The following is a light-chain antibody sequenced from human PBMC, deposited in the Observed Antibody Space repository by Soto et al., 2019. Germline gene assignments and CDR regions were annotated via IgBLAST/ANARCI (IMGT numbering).Light chain of an antibody. CDR2: KAS. J-gene: IGKJ4*01. Sequence: DIHMTQSPSTLSASVGDRVTIPCRASQSLADWLAWYQQKPGKAPKLLIYKASTLESGVPSRFSGSGSGTEFTLTISSLQPDDFATYSCQQYVAYPLTFGGGTKEDIK. V-gene: IGKV1-5*03. CDR3: QQYVAYPLT. CDR1: QSLADW.